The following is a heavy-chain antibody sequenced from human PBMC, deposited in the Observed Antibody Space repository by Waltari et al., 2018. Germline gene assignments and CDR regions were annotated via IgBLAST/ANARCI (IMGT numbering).Heavy chain of an antibody. Sequence: QVQLVESGGGVVQPGRSLRLSCAASGFTFSSYAMHWVRQAPGKGLEWVSVISYDGSNKYYADSVKGRFTISRDNAKNSLYLQMNSLRAEDTAVYYCATLIAAHPGYWGQGTLVTVSS. D-gene: IGHD6-13*01. J-gene: IGHJ4*02. V-gene: IGHV3-30-3*01. CDR1: GFTFSSYA. CDR2: ISYDGSNK. CDR3: ATLIAAHPGY.